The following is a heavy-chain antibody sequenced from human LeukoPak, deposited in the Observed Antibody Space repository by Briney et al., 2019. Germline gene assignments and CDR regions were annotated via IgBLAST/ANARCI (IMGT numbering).Heavy chain of an antibody. CDR3: ARDAGADRPFDY. D-gene: IGHD6-6*01. V-gene: IGHV4-59*01. Sequence: SETLSLTCTVSGGSIINYYWTWIRQPPGKGLEWIGNIYYSGYTSYNPSLNSRVTISVDTSKNQFSLKLSSVTAADTAVYCCARDAGADRPFDYWGQGTLVTVSS. CDR1: GGSIINYY. J-gene: IGHJ4*02. CDR2: IYYSGYT.